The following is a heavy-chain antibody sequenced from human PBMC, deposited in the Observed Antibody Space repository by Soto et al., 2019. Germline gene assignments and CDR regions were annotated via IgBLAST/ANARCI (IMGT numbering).Heavy chain of an antibody. V-gene: IGHV3-33*01. CDR1: GFTFSSYG. CDR2: IWYDGSNK. Sequence: QVQLVESGGGVVQPGRSLRLSCAASGFTFSSYGMHWVRQAPGKGLEWVAVIWYDGSNKYYADSVKGRFTISRDNSKNTLYLQMNSLRAEDTAVYYCARYNGLCSGGCCYNPGYYYYGMDVWGQGTTVTVSS. D-gene: IGHD2-15*01. J-gene: IGHJ6*02. CDR3: ARYNGLCSGGCCYNPGYYYYGMDV.